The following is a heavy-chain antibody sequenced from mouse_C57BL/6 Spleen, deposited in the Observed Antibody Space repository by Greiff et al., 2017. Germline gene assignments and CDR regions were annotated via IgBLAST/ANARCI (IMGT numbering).Heavy chain of an antibody. CDR1: GYTFTSYW. CDR3: ARRNDYVDY. V-gene: IGHV1-69*01. J-gene: IGHJ2*01. Sequence: VQLQQSGAELVMPGASVKLSCKASGYTFTSYWMHWVKQRPGQGLEWIGEIDPSDSYTNYNQKFKGKSTLTVDKSSSTAYMQLSSLTSEDSAVYYCARRNDYVDYWGQGTTLTVSS. D-gene: IGHD2-3*01. CDR2: IDPSDSYT.